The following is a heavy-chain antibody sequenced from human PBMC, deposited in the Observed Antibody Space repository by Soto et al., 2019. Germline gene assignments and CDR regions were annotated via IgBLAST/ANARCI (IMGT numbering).Heavy chain of an antibody. CDR3: AGANSGSSQAYFYYGMDV. Sequence: SVKVSCKASGGTFSSYAISWVRQAPGQGLEWMGGIIPIFGTANYAQKFQGRVTITADKSTSTAYMELSSLRSEDTAVYYCAGANSGSSQAYFYYGMDVWGQGTMVTVSS. CDR2: IIPIFGTA. CDR1: GGTFSSYA. D-gene: IGHD1-26*01. J-gene: IGHJ6*02. V-gene: IGHV1-69*06.